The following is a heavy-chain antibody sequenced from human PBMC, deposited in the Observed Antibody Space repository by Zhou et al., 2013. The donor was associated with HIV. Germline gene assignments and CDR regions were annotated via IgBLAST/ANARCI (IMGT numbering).Heavy chain of an antibody. D-gene: IGHD3-10*01. CDR3: ARTHKGRSFDY. J-gene: IGHJ4*02. CDR2: MNPSDGAT. Sequence: QVQLVQSGAEVKKPGASVKVSCRASGYTFASYHVHWVRQAPGQGLEWMGIMNPSDGATNYAQRFQGRVTMTRDTSTGTVYMELYSLRSDDTAIYYCARTHKGRSFDYWGQGTLVTVSS. CDR1: GYTFASYH. V-gene: IGHV1-46*01.